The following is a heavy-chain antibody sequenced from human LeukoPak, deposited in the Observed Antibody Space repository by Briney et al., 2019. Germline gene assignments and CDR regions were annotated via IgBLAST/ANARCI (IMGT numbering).Heavy chain of an antibody. V-gene: IGHV3-23*01. CDR3: AKASSAYRPYFFDS. Sequence: GGSLRLSCAASGFTLSDYAMAWVRQAPGQGLEWVLAISGGGASTYYADSVKGRFTISRDNSKNTLFLEMSSLRAEDSALYYCAKASSAYRPYFFDSWGQGTLVTVSS. D-gene: IGHD3-16*01. CDR1: GFTLSDYA. CDR2: ISGGGAST. J-gene: IGHJ4*02.